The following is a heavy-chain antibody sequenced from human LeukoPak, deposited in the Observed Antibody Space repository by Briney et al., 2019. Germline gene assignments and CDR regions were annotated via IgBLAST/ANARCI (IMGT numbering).Heavy chain of an antibody. V-gene: IGHV3-7*01. CDR2: IKQDGSEK. D-gene: IGHD2-2*02. CDR3: ARERGGFCSGTSCYKAFDI. Sequence: GGSLRLSCAASGLTFSSYWMTWVRQAPGKGLEWVANIKQDGSEKYYVDSVKGRFTISRDSANNSLYLHLNSLRAEDTAVYYCARERGGFCSGTSCYKAFDIWGQGTMVTVSS. CDR1: GLTFSSYW. J-gene: IGHJ3*02.